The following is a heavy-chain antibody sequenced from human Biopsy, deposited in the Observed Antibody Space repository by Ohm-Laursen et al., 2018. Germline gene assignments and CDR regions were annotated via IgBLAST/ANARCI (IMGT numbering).Heavy chain of an antibody. CDR3: ARDYDTSGYYYVS. CDR2: IFYRGGT. Sequence: TLSLTCTVSGGTISNNNYYWGWIRQPPGKGLEWIGSIFYRGGTHYKPSLKSRVNISVDTSKNQFSLKLNSVTAADTAVYYCARDYDTSGYYYVSWGQGTLVTVSS. V-gene: IGHV4-39*01. CDR1: GGTISNNNYY. D-gene: IGHD3-22*01. J-gene: IGHJ5*02.